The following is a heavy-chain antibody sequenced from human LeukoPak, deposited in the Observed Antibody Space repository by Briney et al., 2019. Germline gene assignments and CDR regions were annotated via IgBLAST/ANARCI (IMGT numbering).Heavy chain of an antibody. CDR2: IIPILDIA. V-gene: IGHV1-69*04. D-gene: IGHD3-10*01. CDR1: GGTFSSYA. CDR3: ARDEDYYGSGSCNFDY. J-gene: IGHJ4*02. Sequence: VASVKVSCKASGGTFSSYAISWVRQAPGQVLEWMGRIIPILDIANYAQKLQGRVTMTTDTSTSTAYMELRSLRSDDTAVYYCARDEDYYGSGSCNFDYWGQGTLVTVSS.